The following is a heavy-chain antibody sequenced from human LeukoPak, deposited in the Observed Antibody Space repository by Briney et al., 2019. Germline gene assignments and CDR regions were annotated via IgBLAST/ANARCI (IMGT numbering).Heavy chain of an antibody. Sequence: GGSLRLSCAASGFXFSSYGIHWVRQAPGKGLEWGAVIWYDGSNKYYADSVKGRFTISRDNSKHTLYLQMNSLRAEDTAVYYCAREHGDSNYYYYYGMDVWGQGTTVTVSS. J-gene: IGHJ6*02. CDR2: IWYDGSNK. CDR3: AREHGDSNYYYYYGMDV. D-gene: IGHD4-17*01. V-gene: IGHV3-33*01. CDR1: GFXFSSYG.